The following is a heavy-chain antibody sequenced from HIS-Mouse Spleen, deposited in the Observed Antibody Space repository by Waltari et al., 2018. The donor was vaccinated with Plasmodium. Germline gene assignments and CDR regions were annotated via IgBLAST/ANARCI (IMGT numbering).Heavy chain of an antibody. Sequence: EVQLVESGGGLVQPGGSLRLSCAASGFPFSSYWVHWVRQAPGKGLVGVSRINSDGSSTSYADSVKGRFTISRDNAKNTLYLQMNSLRAEDTAVYYCARVGDFWSGYCNDYWGQGTLVTVSS. CDR2: INSDGSST. D-gene: IGHD3-3*01. V-gene: IGHV3-74*01. J-gene: IGHJ4*02. CDR3: ARVGDFWSGYCNDY. CDR1: GFPFSSYW.